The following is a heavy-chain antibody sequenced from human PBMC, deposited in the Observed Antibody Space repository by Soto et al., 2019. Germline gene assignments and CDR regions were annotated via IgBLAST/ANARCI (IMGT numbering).Heavy chain of an antibody. Sequence: QVQLQQWGAGLLKPSETLSLTCAVYGGSFSGYYWSWIRQPPGKGLEWIGEINHRGSTNYNPSLKRRVTISVDTSKNQFSLKLNSATAADTAVYYCARGSRVKIPAASGRDYYYHGLDVWGQGTAVTVSS. D-gene: IGHD6-25*01. V-gene: IGHV4-34*01. CDR1: GGSFSGYY. CDR2: INHRGST. J-gene: IGHJ6*02. CDR3: ARGSRVKIPAASGRDYYYHGLDV.